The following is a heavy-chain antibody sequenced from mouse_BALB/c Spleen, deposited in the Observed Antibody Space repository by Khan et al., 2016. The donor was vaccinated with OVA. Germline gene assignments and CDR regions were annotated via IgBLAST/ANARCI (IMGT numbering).Heavy chain of an antibody. J-gene: IGHJ3*01. Sequence: EVELLESGGDLVKPGGSLKLSCAASGFTFSSYSMSWVRQTPDKRLEWVATISSGADYTYYPDSVKGRFTISRDNAKHTLYLQMSSLKSEDTAMYYCASHLTGSFAYWGQGTTLTVSA. V-gene: IGHV5-6*01. CDR3: ASHLTGSFAY. CDR2: ISSGADYT. D-gene: IGHD4-1*01. CDR1: GFTFSSYS.